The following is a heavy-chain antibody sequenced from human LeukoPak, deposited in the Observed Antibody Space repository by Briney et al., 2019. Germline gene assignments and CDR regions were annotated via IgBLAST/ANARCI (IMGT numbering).Heavy chain of an antibody. J-gene: IGHJ6*03. CDR3: ARGASGYHYWGLYYYYYYMDV. D-gene: IGHD3-22*01. CDR1: GGTFSSYA. CDR2: LIPIFGTA. V-gene: IGHV1-69*06. Sequence: ASVKVSCKASGGTFSSYAISWLRQAPGQGLEWMGGLIPIFGTANYAQKFQGRVTITADKSTSTAYTELSSLRSEDTAVYYCARGASGYHYWGLYYYYYYMDVWGKGTTVTVSS.